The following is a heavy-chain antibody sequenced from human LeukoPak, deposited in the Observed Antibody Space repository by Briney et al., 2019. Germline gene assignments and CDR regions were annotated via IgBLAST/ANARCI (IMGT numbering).Heavy chain of an antibody. D-gene: IGHD3-16*02. Sequence: GASVKVSCKASGYTFSNYAISWVRQAPGQGPEWVGSISGYNGKTDYAQMVQGRVTMTRDTDTSTAFMELRSLRSDDTAVYYCARVRLYRYTDTSAYGDYGGQGTQVTAPS. J-gene: IGHJ4*02. V-gene: IGHV1-18*04. CDR3: ARVRLYRYTDTSAYGDY. CDR2: ISGYNGKT. CDR1: GYTFSNYA.